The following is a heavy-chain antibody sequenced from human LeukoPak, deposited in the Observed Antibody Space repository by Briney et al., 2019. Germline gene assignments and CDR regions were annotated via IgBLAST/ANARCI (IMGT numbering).Heavy chain of an antibody. CDR2: IYHSGST. D-gene: IGHD2-2*02. J-gene: IGHJ5*02. Sequence: SETLSLTCTVSGYSISSGHHWGWIRPPPGNGLEWIGIIYHSGSTNYNPSLKSRVTISVDKSKNQFSLKLSSVTAADTAVYYCAREGYCSSTSCYTEDNWFDPWGQGTLVTVSS. CDR3: AREGYCSSTSCYTEDNWFDP. V-gene: IGHV4-38-2*02. CDR1: GYSISSGHH.